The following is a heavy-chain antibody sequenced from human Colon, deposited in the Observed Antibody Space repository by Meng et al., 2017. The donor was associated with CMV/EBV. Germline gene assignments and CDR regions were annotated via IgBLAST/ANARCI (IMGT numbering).Heavy chain of an antibody. V-gene: IGHV2-5*01. J-gene: IGHJ4*02. D-gene: IGHD3-22*01. Sequence: SLSTSGGGVGWIRQPPGKALEWLALIYWNDDKRYSPSLKSRLTITKDTSKNQVVLTMTNMDPVDTATYYCAHRPPTYYYDSSGYYKNWGQGTLVTVSS. CDR2: IYWNDDK. CDR3: AHRPPTYYYDSSGYYKN. CDR1: SLSTSGGG.